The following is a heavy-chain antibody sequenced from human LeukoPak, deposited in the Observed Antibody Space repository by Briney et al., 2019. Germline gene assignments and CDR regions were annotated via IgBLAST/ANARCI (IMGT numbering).Heavy chain of an antibody. Sequence: ASVKVSCKASGYTFTSYGISWVRQAPGQGLEWMGWISTYNGNTNYAQKLQGRVTMTTDTSTSTAYMELRSLRSDDTAVYYCARDPFKYCGGGCSNWFDPWGQGTLVTVSS. V-gene: IGHV1-18*01. CDR2: ISTYNGNT. CDR1: GYTFTSYG. J-gene: IGHJ5*02. CDR3: ARDPFKYCGGGCSNWFDP. D-gene: IGHD2-21*02.